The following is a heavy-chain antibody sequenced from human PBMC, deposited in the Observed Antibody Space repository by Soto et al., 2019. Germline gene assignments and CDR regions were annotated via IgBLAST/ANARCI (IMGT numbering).Heavy chain of an antibody. V-gene: IGHV3-66*01. Sequence: EERLVQSGGGLVQPRGSLRLSCAASLFAFSDNYMSWVRQAPGKGLEWVALIYSGGGTDYAESVKGRFTISRDKSKNTLYLQMNSLKAEDTGIYYCATRMTTSPYWGQGTVVTVSS. CDR3: ATRMTTSPY. J-gene: IGHJ4*02. CDR2: IYSGGGT. D-gene: IGHD4-17*01. CDR1: LFAFSDNY.